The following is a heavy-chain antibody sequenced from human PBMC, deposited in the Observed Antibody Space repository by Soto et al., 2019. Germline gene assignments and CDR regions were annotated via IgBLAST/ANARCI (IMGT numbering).Heavy chain of an antibody. J-gene: IGHJ3*02. CDR1: GGTFSSYA. Sequence: QVQLVQSGAEVKKPGSSVKVSCKASGGTFSSYAISWVRQAPGQGLEWMGGLNPIFGTTNYEQKFQDRVTITADKSTSTAYMELSSLRXXXXAVYYCARDQGESAFDIWGQGTM. V-gene: IGHV1-69*06. CDR3: ARDQGESAFDI. CDR2: LNPIFGTT.